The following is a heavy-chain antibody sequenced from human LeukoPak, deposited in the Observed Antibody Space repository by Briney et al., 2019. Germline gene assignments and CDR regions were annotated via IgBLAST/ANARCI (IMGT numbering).Heavy chain of an antibody. V-gene: IGHV3-7*01. J-gene: IGHJ4*02. CDR2: IKQDGSEK. CDR3: ARSTLGWLQRRDFDY. CDR1: GFTFSSYW. Sequence: PGGSLRLSCAASGFTFSSYWMSWVRQAPGKGLEWVANIKQDGSEKYYVDSVKGRFTISRDNAKNSLYLQMNSLRAEDTAVYYCARSTLGWLQRRDFDYWGQGTLVTVSS. D-gene: IGHD5-24*01.